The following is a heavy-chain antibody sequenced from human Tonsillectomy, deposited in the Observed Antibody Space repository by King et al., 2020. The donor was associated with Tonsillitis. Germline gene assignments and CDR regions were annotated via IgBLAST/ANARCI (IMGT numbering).Heavy chain of an antibody. CDR1: GFTFSSSS. J-gene: IGHJ2*01. D-gene: IGHD2-8*02. V-gene: IGHV3-21*01. CDR3: ARRESTGSPPQWYFDL. Sequence: EVQLVESGGGLVKPGGSLRLSCVASGFTFSSSSMHWVRQAPGKGLEWVSSISDNNAYIYYADSVRGRFTISRDNAKGTLFLQMHSLTAEDTAVYYCARRESTGSPPQWYFDLWGRGTLVTVSS. CDR2: ISDNNAYI.